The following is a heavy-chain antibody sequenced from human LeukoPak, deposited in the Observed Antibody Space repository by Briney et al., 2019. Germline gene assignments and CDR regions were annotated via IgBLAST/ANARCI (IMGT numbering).Heavy chain of an antibody. V-gene: IGHV1-46*01. Sequence: ASVKISCKASGYTFTINHIHWVRQAPGQGLEWMGVINPSGDSATYAQNFQGRVTMTRDTSTSTVYMELRSLRSEDTAIYYCAKLATSDTGETYWGQGTLVTVSS. CDR1: GYTFTINH. CDR3: AKLATSDTGETY. D-gene: IGHD3-16*01. CDR2: INPSGDSA. J-gene: IGHJ4*02.